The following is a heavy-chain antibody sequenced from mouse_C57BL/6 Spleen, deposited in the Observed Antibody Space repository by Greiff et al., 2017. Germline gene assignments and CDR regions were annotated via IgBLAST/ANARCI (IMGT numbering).Heavy chain of an antibody. CDR3: ARTPSPIYYDYDGCDY. V-gene: IGHV1-52*01. CDR2: IDPSDSET. D-gene: IGHD2-4*01. Sequence: QVQLQQPGAELVRPGSSVKLSCKASGYTFTSYWMHWVKQRPIQGLEWIGNIDPSDSETHYTQKFKDKATLTVDKSSSTAYMQRSSLTSEDSAVYYCARTPSPIYYDYDGCDYWGQGTTLTVSS. J-gene: IGHJ2*01. CDR1: GYTFTSYW.